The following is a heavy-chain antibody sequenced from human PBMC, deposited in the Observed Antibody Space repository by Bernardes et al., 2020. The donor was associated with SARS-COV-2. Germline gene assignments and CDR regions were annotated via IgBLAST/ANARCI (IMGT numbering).Heavy chain of an antibody. CDR1: GYTFTSYG. J-gene: IGHJ5*02. D-gene: IGHD5-18*01. Sequence: ASVKVSCKASGYTFTSYGMSWVRQAPGQGLEWMGWISADNVNTNYAQKFQGRVTMTADTSTTTAYMELRSLRSDDTAVYYCATVVGYSYGGGWFDPWGQGTLVTVSS. CDR3: ATVVGYSYGGGWFDP. V-gene: IGHV1-18*01. CDR2: ISADNVNT.